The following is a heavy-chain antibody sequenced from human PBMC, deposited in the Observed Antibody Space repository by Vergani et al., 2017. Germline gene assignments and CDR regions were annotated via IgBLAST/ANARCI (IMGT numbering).Heavy chain of an antibody. V-gene: IGHV3-23*04. J-gene: IGHJ4*02. D-gene: IGHD2-15*01. Sequence: EVQLVESGGGLVKPGGSLRLSCAASGFTFSSYAMSWVRQAPGKGLEWVSAISGSGDSTYYADSVKGRFTISRDNSKNTLYLQMNSLRAEDTAVYYCAKDRSVYCSGGSCYSGTDYWGQGTLVTVSS. CDR1: GFTFSSYA. CDR2: ISGSGDST. CDR3: AKDRSVYCSGGSCYSGTDY.